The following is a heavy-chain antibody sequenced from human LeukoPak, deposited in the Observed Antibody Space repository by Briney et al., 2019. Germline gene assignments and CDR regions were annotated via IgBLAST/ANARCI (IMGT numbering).Heavy chain of an antibody. Sequence: SQTLSLTCTVSGGSISSGSYYWSWIRQPAGKGLEWIGRIYTSGSTNYNPSLKSRVTISVDTSKNQFSLKLSSVTAADTAVYYCARGPGYYYYGMDVWGQGTTVNVSS. CDR1: GGSISSGSYY. V-gene: IGHV4-61*02. J-gene: IGHJ6*02. CDR2: IYTSGST. CDR3: ARGPGYYYYGMDV.